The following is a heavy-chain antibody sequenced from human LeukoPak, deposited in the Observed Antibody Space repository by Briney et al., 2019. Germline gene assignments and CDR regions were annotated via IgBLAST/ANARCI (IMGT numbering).Heavy chain of an antibody. J-gene: IGHJ6*03. CDR3: AKGDKSITMVRGVIRHYYYYMDV. CDR2: ISGSGGST. D-gene: IGHD3-10*01. V-gene: IGHV3-23*01. Sequence: GGSLRLSCAASGFTFSSYSMNWVRQAPGKGLEWVSAISGSGGSTYYADSVKGRFTISRDNSKNTLYLQMNSLRAEGTAVYYCAKGDKSITMVRGVIRHYYYYMDVWGKGTTVTVSS. CDR1: GFTFSSYS.